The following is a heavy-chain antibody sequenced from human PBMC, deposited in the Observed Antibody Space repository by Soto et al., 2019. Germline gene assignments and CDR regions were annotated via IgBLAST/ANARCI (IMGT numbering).Heavy chain of an antibody. D-gene: IGHD3-10*01. CDR1: GFTFSSYS. CDR2: ISSSSSTI. V-gene: IGHV3-48*02. Sequence: PGGSLRLSCAASGFTFSSYSMNWVRQAPGKGLEWVSYISSSSSTIYYADSVKGRFTISRDNAKNSLYLQMNSLRDEDTDVYYCARDLVAEYYGSGSYYVRKNAFDIWGQGTMVTVSS. J-gene: IGHJ3*02. CDR3: ARDLVAEYYGSGSYYVRKNAFDI.